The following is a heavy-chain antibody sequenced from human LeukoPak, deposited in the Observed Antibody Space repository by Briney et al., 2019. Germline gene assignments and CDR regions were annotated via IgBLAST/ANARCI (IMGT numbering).Heavy chain of an antibody. D-gene: IGHD3-3*01. CDR3: ARQYYDFWSGFYTADYYFDY. CDR2: ISAHSHYI. CDR1: GFSFSDFG. V-gene: IGHV3-21*01. J-gene: IGHJ4*02. Sequence: PGGSLRLSCAASGFSFSDFGMNWVRQAPGKGLEWVSSISAHSHYIYYADSVKGRFTISRDNAQTSLYLEMNSLRGEDSAVYYCARQYYDFWSGFYTADYYFDYWGRGTLVTVSS.